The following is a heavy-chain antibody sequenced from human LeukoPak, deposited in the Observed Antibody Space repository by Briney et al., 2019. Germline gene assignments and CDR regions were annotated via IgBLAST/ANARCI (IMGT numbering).Heavy chain of an antibody. CDR2: FYYSGST. CDR1: GDSICTSSYY. V-gene: IGHV4-39*01. D-gene: IGHD1-26*01. CDR3: ARSYRGSYRTFDY. Sequence: SETLSLTCTVSGDSICTSSYYWGWIRQPPGRGLEWIGSFYYSGSTYYNPSLLSRVTISVDTSKNQFSLRLSSVTAADTAVYYCARSYRGSYRTFDYWGQGTLDPVPS. J-gene: IGHJ4*02.